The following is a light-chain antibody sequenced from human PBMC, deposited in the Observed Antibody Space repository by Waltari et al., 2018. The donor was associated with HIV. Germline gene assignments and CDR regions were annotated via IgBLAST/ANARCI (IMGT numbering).Light chain of an antibody. J-gene: IGKJ3*01. Sequence: DIQMTQSPSSLSASVGDRVSITCRASQRISRYLNWYRQKPGTAPELVIYAASSLQRGVPSRFSGSGSGTDFTLTISALQPEDFATYYCQQSYSPTFTFGPGTTVDL. V-gene: IGKV1-39*01. CDR3: QQSYSPTFT. CDR1: QRISRY. CDR2: AAS.